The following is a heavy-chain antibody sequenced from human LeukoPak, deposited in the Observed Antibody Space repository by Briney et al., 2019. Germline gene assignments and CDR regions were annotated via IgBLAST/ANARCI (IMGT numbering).Heavy chain of an antibody. J-gene: IGHJ5*02. CDR2: INSDGSNT. CDR1: GFTFSSYW. V-gene: IGHV3-74*01. D-gene: IGHD1-26*01. CDR3: ARDRDSGSYPHGGGFDP. Sequence: GGSLRLSCAASGFTFSSYWMHWVRQAPGKGLVWVSRINSDGSNTSYADSVKGRVTISRDNAKNALYLQMNSLRAEDTAVYYCARDRDSGSYPHGGGFDPWGQGTLVTVSS.